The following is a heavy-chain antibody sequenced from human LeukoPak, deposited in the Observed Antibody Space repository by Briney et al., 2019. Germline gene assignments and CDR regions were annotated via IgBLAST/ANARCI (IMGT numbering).Heavy chain of an antibody. CDR1: GYTFTGYY. J-gene: IGHJ3*02. CDR3: ARNQGALNDAFGI. Sequence: ASVKVSCKASGYTFTGYYMHWVRQAPGQGLEWMGWINPNSGGTNYAQKFQGRVTMTRDMSISTAYMELSRLRSDDTAVYYCARNQGALNDAFGIWGQGTMVTVSS. D-gene: IGHD1-26*01. V-gene: IGHV1-2*02. CDR2: INPNSGGT.